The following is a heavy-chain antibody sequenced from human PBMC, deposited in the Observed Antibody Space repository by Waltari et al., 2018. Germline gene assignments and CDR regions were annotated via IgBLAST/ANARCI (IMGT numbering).Heavy chain of an antibody. CDR2: IKPDGSEK. V-gene: IGHV3-7*01. CDR3: ARELHWSARDY. J-gene: IGHJ4*02. Sequence: EVQLVESGGGLVQPGGSLRLSCAASGLTFHNWMSWVRQAPGEGLEWVANIKPDGSEKNYADSVKGRFTISIDNVKNSLYLQMNSLSLEDTAVYYCARELHWSARDYWGQGTLVTVSS. CDR1: GLTFHNW. D-gene: IGHD3-3*01.